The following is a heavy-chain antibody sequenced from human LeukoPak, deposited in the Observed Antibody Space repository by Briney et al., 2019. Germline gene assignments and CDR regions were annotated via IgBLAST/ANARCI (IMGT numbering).Heavy chain of an antibody. J-gene: IGHJ4*02. CDR3: ARVPIAVAARGY. Sequence: SQTLSLTCTVSGGSISSGSYYWSWIRQPAGKGLEWIGRIYTSGSTNYNPSLKSRVTISVDTSKNQFSLKLSSVTAAATSVYYCARVPIAVAARGYWGQGTLVTVSS. D-gene: IGHD6-19*01. CDR2: IYTSGST. CDR1: GGSISSGSYY. V-gene: IGHV4-61*02.